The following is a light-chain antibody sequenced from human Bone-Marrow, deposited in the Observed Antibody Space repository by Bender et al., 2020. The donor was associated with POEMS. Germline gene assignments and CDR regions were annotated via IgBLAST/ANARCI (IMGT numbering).Light chain of an antibody. CDR2: QDD. Sequence: SSDLTQPPSVSVSPGQTASISCSGDRLGENSACWYQQKPGQSPVLVIFQDDFRPSGIPERFSGSNSGNTATLTISRVEAGDEADYYCQVWDRSGDHIVSGNMVFGGGSKLTVL. CDR1: RLGENS. J-gene: IGLJ2*01. V-gene: IGLV3-1*01. CDR3: QVWDRSGDHIVSGNMV.